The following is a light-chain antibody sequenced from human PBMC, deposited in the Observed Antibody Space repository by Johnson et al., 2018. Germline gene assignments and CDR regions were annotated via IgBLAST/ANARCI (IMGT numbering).Light chain of an antibody. V-gene: IGLV1-51*02. CDR2: ENN. Sequence: QSVLTQPPSVSAAPGQKVTISCSGSSSNIGNNYVSWYQQLPGTAPKLLIYENNKRPSGIPDRFSGSKSGTSATLGITGLQTGDDADYCCGTWDSSLSAGNVFGTGTKVTVL. CDR3: GTWDSSLSAGNV. CDR1: SSNIGNNY. J-gene: IGLJ1*01.